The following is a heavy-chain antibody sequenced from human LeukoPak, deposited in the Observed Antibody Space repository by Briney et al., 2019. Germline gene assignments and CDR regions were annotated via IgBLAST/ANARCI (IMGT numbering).Heavy chain of an antibody. CDR3: ARSSGSRYYIDY. V-gene: IGHV4-59*01. D-gene: IGHD1-26*01. CDR1: GGSISTYY. J-gene: IGHJ4*02. Sequence: SETLSLTCTVSGGSISTYYWSWIRQPPGKRLEWIGFIHYTGSTNYNPSLKSRVTISVDTSKNQFSLKLNSVTAADTAVYFCARSSGSRYYIDYWGQGTLVTVSS. CDR2: IHYTGST.